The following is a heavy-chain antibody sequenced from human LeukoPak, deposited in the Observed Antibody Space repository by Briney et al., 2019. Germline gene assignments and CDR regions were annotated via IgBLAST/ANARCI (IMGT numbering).Heavy chain of an antibody. Sequence: SETLSLTCAVSGYSISSSKWWGWIWQPPGKGLEWIGYIYYSGSIYYNPSLKSRVTMSVDTSKNQFSLKLSSVTAVDTAVYYCARSGSSSWIDAFDIWGQGTMVTVSS. CDR2: IYYSGSI. CDR3: ARSGSSSWIDAFDI. D-gene: IGHD6-13*01. J-gene: IGHJ3*02. V-gene: IGHV4-28*05. CDR1: GYSISSSKW.